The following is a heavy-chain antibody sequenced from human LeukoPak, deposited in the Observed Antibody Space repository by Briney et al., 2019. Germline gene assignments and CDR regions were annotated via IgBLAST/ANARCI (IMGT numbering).Heavy chain of an antibody. V-gene: IGHV3-30*02. J-gene: IGHJ4*02. Sequence: GGSLRLSCATSGFTFDDYGMSWVRQAPGKGLEWVAFIRYDGSNKYYADSVKGRFTISRDNSKNTLYLQMNSLRAEDTAVYYCAKVLLWFGELLPFDYWGQGTLVTVSS. CDR2: IRYDGSNK. CDR3: AKVLLWFGELLPFDY. CDR1: GFTFDDYG. D-gene: IGHD3-10*01.